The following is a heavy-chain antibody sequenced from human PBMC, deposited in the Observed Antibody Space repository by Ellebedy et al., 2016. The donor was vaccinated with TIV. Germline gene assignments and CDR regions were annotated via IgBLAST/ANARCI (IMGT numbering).Heavy chain of an antibody. CDR3: AKDLGDPEPDY. Sequence: GESLKISXAASGFTFSSYGMHWVRQAPGKGLEWVAVISYDGSNKYYADSVKGRFTISRDNSKNTLYLQMNSLRAEDTAVYYCAKDLGDPEPDYWGQGTLVTVSS. CDR1: GFTFSSYG. CDR2: ISYDGSNK. D-gene: IGHD2-21*02. J-gene: IGHJ4*02. V-gene: IGHV3-30*18.